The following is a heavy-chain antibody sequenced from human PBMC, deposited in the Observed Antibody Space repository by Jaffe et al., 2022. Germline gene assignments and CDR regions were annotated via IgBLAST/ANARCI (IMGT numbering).Heavy chain of an antibody. CDR2: IYHSGST. Sequence: QVQLQESGPGLVKPSETLSLTCAVSGYSISSGYYWGWIRQPPGKGLEWIGSIYHSGSTYYNPSLKSRVTISVDTSKNQFSLKLSSVTAADTAVYYCARRANYYDSSYNWFDPWGQGTLVTVSS. J-gene: IGHJ5*02. CDR3: ARRANYYDSSYNWFDP. CDR1: GYSISSGYY. D-gene: IGHD3-22*01. V-gene: IGHV4-38-2*01.